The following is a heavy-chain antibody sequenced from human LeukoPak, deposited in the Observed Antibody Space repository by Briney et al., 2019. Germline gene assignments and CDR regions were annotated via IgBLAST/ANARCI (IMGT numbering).Heavy chain of an antibody. V-gene: IGHV4-30-4*08. J-gene: IGHJ4*02. CDR2: IYYSGST. Sequence: KTSETLSLTCTVSGGSISSGDYYWSWIRQPPGKGLEWIGYIYYSGSTYYNPSLKSRVTISVDTSKNQFSLKLSSVTAADTAVYNCARAGRIAIRAFDYWGQGTLVTVSS. D-gene: IGHD2-15*01. CDR1: GGSISSGDYY. CDR3: ARAGRIAIRAFDY.